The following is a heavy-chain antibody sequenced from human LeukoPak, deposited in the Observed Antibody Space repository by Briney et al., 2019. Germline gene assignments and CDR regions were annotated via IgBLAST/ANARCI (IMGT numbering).Heavy chain of an antibody. D-gene: IGHD2-2*01. V-gene: IGHV1-2*02. Sequence: ASVKVSCKASGYTFTSYYIHWVRQAPGQGLEWMGWMNPNSGGTNYAQKFQGRVTMTRDTSISTACMELSRLRSDDTAIYYCTRDHQLPLLGWFDPWGQGTLVIVSS. CDR1: GYTFTSYY. CDR3: TRDHQLPLLGWFDP. J-gene: IGHJ5*02. CDR2: MNPNSGGT.